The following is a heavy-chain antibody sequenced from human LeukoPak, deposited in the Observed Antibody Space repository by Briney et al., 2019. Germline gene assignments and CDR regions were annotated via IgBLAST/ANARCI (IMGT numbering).Heavy chain of an antibody. CDR3: AKDRLRYCTGGNCYSPVDY. J-gene: IGHJ4*01. CDR1: GFRFRNHW. CDR2: ISSGAGST. Sequence: AGGSLRLSCEASGFRFRNHWMNWVRQAPGKGLEWVSSISSGAGSTYYADSVKGRITISRDNSKNSLYLQMTSLRAEDAAVYYCAKDRLRYCTGGNCYSPVDYWGQGTLVTVSS. V-gene: IGHV3-23*01. D-gene: IGHD2-15*01.